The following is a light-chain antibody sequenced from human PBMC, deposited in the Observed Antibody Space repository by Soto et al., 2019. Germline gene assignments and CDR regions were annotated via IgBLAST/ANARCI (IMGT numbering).Light chain of an antibody. V-gene: IGKV1-39*01. CDR2: AAS. CDR3: QQSYSTPWT. Sequence: DIQMTQSPSSLSASVGARVTITCRASQSISSYLNWYQQKPGKAPKLLIYAASSLQSGVPSRFSGSGSGTDFTLTISSLQPKDFATYYCQQSYSTPWTFGQGNKVDIK. J-gene: IGKJ1*01. CDR1: QSISSY.